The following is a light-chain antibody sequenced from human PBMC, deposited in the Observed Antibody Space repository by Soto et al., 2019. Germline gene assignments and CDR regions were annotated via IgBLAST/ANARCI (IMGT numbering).Light chain of an antibody. CDR3: HKYNSALLT. J-gene: IGKJ5*01. CDR1: QGIYNY. CDR2: AAS. V-gene: IGKV1-27*01. Sequence: DIQMTQSPSSLSASVGDRVTITCRASQGIYNYLAWYQQKPGKAPKLLIYAASTLEAGVPSRFSGSGSGTDFTLTISSLQPEDVETYYCHKYNSALLTFGQGTRREIK.